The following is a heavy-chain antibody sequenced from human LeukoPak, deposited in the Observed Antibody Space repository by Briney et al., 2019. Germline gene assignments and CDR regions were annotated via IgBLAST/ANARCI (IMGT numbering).Heavy chain of an antibody. V-gene: IGHV4-39*07. CDR2: IYYSGST. CDR1: GGSISSSNYY. Sequence: SETLSLTCTVSGGSISSSNYYWGWIRQPPGKGLEWIGSIYYSGSTYYNPSLKSRVTISVDTSKNQFSLKLSSVTAADTAVYYCARIRYYYYYYMDVWGKGTTVTVSS. CDR3: ARIRYYYYYYMDV. J-gene: IGHJ6*03.